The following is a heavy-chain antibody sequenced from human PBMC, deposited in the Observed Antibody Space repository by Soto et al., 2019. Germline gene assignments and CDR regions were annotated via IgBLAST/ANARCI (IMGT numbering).Heavy chain of an antibody. CDR1: GFTFGTYS. CDR3: ARDYDGYAPDY. Sequence: GGSLRLSCAASGFTFGTYSMNWVRQAPGKGLQWVASISSSGTYTQYSDSVKGRFTISRDNAKSSLYLQMNSLRVEDTAVYFCARDYDGYAPDYWGQGTLVTVSS. V-gene: IGHV3-21*04. J-gene: IGHJ4*02. D-gene: IGHD5-12*01. CDR2: ISSSGTYT.